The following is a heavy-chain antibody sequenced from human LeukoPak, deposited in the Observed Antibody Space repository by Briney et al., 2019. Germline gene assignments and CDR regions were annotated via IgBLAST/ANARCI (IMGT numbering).Heavy chain of an antibody. V-gene: IGHV1-18*01. CDR1: GYTFTSYG. J-gene: IGHJ4*02. CDR3: ARDSSGYSLFDY. Sequence: ASVKVSCKASGYTFTSYGISWVRQAPGQGLEWMGWISVYNGNTNYAQKLQGRVTMTTDTSTSTAYMELRSLRSDDTAVYYCARDSSGYSLFDYWGQGTLVTVSS. CDR2: ISVYNGNT. D-gene: IGHD3-22*01.